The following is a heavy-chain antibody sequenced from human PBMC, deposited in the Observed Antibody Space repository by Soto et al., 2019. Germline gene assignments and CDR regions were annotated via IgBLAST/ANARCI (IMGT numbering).Heavy chain of an antibody. CDR1: GFTFDDYA. D-gene: IGHD6-13*01. J-gene: IGHJ1*01. V-gene: IGHV3-9*01. Sequence: GGSLRLSCAASGFTFDDYAMHWVRQAPGKGLEWVSGISWNSGSIGYADSVKGRFTISRDNAKNSLYLQMNSLRAEDTALYYCAKDFGSSWYRSLVQHWGQGTLVTVSS. CDR3: AKDFGSSWYRSLVQH. CDR2: ISWNSGSI.